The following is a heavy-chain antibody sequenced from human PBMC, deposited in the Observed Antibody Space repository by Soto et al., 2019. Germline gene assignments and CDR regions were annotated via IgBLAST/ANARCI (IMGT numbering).Heavy chain of an antibody. CDR1: GGTFSTYP. D-gene: IGHD6-13*01. Sequence: QVQLVQSGAEVRMPGSSVKVSCKASGGTFSTYPINWVRQAPGQGLEWMGGIIPLFVTTNYAQKFKGRVSITADESTSTAYMELSSLRAEDAAVYYCARGAIHGSSWYFWFDPWGQGTLVTVSS. CDR3: ARGAIHGSSWYFWFDP. J-gene: IGHJ5*02. V-gene: IGHV1-69*01. CDR2: IIPLFVTT.